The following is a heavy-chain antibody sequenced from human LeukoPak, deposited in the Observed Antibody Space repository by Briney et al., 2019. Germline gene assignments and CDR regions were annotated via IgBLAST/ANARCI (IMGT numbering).Heavy chain of an antibody. CDR3: AKEIHSRDGYNFGIEY. V-gene: IGHV3-48*03. CDR2: ISSSGSTI. D-gene: IGHD5-24*01. J-gene: IGHJ4*02. Sequence: GGSLRLSCAASGFTFSSYEMNWVRQAPGKGLEWVSYISSSGSTIYYADSVKGRFTISRDNAKNSLYLQMNSLRAEGTDAYYCAKEIHSRDGYNFGIEYWGQGTLVTVCS. CDR1: GFTFSSYE.